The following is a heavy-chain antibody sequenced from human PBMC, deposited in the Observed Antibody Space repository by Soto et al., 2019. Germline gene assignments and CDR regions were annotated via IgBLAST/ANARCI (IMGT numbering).Heavy chain of an antibody. CDR3: ASMLATSDY. Sequence: QVQLVESGGGVVQPGRSLRLSCVVSGFAFSRNGMYWVRQAPGKGLEWLAVISYDGGEKYYADSVEGRFFISRDNSKNTLFLQMNSLRVEDTAVYYCASMLATSDYWGQGTLVTVSS. J-gene: IGHJ4*02. CDR1: GFAFSRNG. D-gene: IGHD2-8*01. CDR2: ISYDGGEK. V-gene: IGHV3-30*03.